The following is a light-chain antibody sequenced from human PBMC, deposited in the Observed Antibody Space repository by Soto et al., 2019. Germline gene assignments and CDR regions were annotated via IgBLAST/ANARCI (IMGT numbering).Light chain of an antibody. V-gene: IGKV3-15*01. CDR1: QSVSNH. CDR2: GAS. J-gene: IGKJ2*01. Sequence: DIVMTQSPVTLSVSPGERATRYCRASQSVSNHLAWYQQKPCQAPRLLIYGASTRATGIQARFSGSGSGTEFTLTISSLQSEDFAVYYCQQYNNWPPRTFGQGTKLEIK. CDR3: QQYNNWPPRT.